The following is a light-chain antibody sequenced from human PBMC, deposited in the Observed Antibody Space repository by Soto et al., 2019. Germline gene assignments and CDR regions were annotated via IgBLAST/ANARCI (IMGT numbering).Light chain of an antibody. CDR1: QSLSSS. V-gene: IGKV1-5*03. CDR3: QQYHDYVYT. J-gene: IGKJ2*01. Sequence: DIQMTQSPSTLSASVGDRVTITCRASQSLSSSLAWYQQKPGTAPKLLIYKASTLESGVPSRFSHSGSGTEFTHTISSLQPDDFAAYYCQQYHDYVYTFGQGTKLEIK. CDR2: KAS.